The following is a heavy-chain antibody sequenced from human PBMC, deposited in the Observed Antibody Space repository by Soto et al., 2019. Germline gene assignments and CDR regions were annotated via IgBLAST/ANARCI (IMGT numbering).Heavy chain of an antibody. D-gene: IGHD2-2*02. J-gene: IGHJ4*02. CDR1: GFTFNSHA. CDR2: ISYGGANK. Sequence: QVQLVESGGGVVQPGRSLRLSCAVSGFTFNSHAMHWVRQAPGKGLEWVAVISYGGANKYYVDSVKGRFTISRDNSKNTLFLQMDSLRPEDTALYFCARGHRSCSSTSCYTVDYWGRGTLVTVSS. V-gene: IGHV3-30*03. CDR3: ARGHRSCSSTSCYTVDY.